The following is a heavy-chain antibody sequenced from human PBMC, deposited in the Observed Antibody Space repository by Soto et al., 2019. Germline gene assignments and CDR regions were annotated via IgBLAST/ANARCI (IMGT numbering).Heavy chain of an antibody. Sequence: SGPTLVNPTQTLTLTSTFSVFSLSTSGMCVSWIRQPPGKALEWLARIDWDDDKYYSTSLKTRLTISKDTSKNQVVLTMTNMDPVDTATYYCARGTTVTTDFDYWGQGTLVTVSS. CDR1: VFSLSTSGMC. V-gene: IGHV2-70*11. CDR3: ARGTTVTTDFDY. CDR2: IDWDDDK. J-gene: IGHJ4*02. D-gene: IGHD4-17*01.